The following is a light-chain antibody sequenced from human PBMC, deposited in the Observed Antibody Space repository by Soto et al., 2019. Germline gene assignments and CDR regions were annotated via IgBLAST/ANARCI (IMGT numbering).Light chain of an antibody. CDR3: QQYGDSPMYT. Sequence: EIVLTQSPGTLSSSPGERATLSGRASQSVSSSHLAWYQQKPGQAPRLLIYGASSRATGIPDRFSGSGSGTDFTLTISRLEPEDFAVYFCQQYGDSPMYTFGQGTKLEI. V-gene: IGKV3-20*01. CDR2: GAS. J-gene: IGKJ2*01. CDR1: QSVSSSH.